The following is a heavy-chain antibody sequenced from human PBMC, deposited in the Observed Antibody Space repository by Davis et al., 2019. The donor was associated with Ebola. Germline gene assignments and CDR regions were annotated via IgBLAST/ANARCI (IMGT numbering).Heavy chain of an antibody. D-gene: IGHD2-8*02. CDR3: ASLRRTITGMDDGFDI. Sequence: GESLKISCKGSGYSFSNYWIGWVRQMPGKGLEWMGIIYTGDSDTRYSPSFRGQVTMSADKSIKTAFLQWSSLKASDTAMYYCASLRRTITGMDDGFDIWGQGTMVTVSS. J-gene: IGHJ3*02. V-gene: IGHV5-51*01. CDR1: GYSFSNYW. CDR2: IYTGDSDT.